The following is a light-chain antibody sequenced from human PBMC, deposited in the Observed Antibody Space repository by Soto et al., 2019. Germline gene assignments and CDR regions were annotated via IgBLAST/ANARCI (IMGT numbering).Light chain of an antibody. J-gene: IGKJ1*01. V-gene: IGKV1-39*01. Sequence: DIQMTQSPSTLSASVGDRVTITFRAIQSISSWLAWYQQKPGKAPKLLIYAASSLQGGVPSRFSGSGSGTDFTLTISSLQPEDFATYYCQQSYSTSWTFGQGTKVDIK. CDR2: AAS. CDR1: QSISSW. CDR3: QQSYSTSWT.